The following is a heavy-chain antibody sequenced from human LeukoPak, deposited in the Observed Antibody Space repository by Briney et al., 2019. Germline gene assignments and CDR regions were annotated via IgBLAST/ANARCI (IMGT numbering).Heavy chain of an antibody. CDR2: MNPNSGNT. D-gene: IGHD6-19*01. V-gene: IGHV1-8*03. J-gene: IGHJ3*02. CDR1: GYTFTSYD. CDR3: ARAVAGFRNAFDI. Sequence: ASVKVSCKASGYTFTSYDINWVRQAPGQGLEWMGWMNPNSGNTGYAQKFQGRVTITRNTSISTAYMELSSLRSEDTAVYYCARAVAGFRNAFDIWGQGTMVTVSS.